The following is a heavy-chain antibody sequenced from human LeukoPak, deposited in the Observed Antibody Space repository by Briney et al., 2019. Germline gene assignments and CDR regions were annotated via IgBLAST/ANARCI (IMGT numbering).Heavy chain of an antibody. Sequence: SETLSLTCTVSGGSISSYYWSWIRQPPGKGLEWIGEINHSGSTNYNPSLKSRVTISVDTSKNQFSLKLSSVTAADTAVYYCARAPPNFSWYVYWGQGTLVTVSS. J-gene: IGHJ4*02. CDR2: INHSGST. V-gene: IGHV4-34*01. D-gene: IGHD6-13*01. CDR1: GGSISSYY. CDR3: ARAPPNFSWYVY.